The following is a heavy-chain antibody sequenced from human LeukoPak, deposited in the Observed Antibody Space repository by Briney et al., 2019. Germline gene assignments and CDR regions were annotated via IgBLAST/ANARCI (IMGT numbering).Heavy chain of an antibody. CDR2: IWYDGSNK. J-gene: IGHJ5*02. Sequence: GGSLRLSCAASGFTFSSYGMHWVRQAPGKGLEWVAVIWYDGSNKYYADSVKGRFTISRDNSKSMLFLQMNSLRAEDTAVYYCARFTAPWGQGTLVTVSS. CDR3: ARFTAP. V-gene: IGHV3-33*01. D-gene: IGHD2-21*02. CDR1: GFTFSSYG.